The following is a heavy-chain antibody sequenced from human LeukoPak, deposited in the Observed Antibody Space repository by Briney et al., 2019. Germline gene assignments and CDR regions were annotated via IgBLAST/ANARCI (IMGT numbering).Heavy chain of an antibody. CDR1: GFTFSSFG. Sequence: GGSLRPSCAASGFTFSSFGMNWVRQAPGKGLEWVSYISDSSSLTYYADSVKGRFTISRDNAKNSLSLQLNSLRDEDTAVYFCAKVIRGGYGMDVWGQGTTVTVSS. CDR3: AKVIRGGYGMDV. CDR2: ISDSSSLT. D-gene: IGHD3-10*01. V-gene: IGHV3-48*02. J-gene: IGHJ6*02.